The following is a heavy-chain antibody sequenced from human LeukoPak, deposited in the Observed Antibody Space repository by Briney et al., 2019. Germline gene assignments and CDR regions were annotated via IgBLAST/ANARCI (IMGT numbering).Heavy chain of an antibody. Sequence: ASVKVSCKTSGYTFTNYGISWVRHAPGQGLEWMGWVSTSNPHTNYAPKFRGRVIMTIDTSTTTAYLEMRSLTSDDTAVYYCARDRFLWGLGNWFDLWGQGCLVTVTS. CDR2: VSTSNPHT. CDR1: GYTFTNYG. V-gene: IGHV1-18*01. J-gene: IGHJ5*02. CDR3: ARDRFLWGLGNWFDL. D-gene: IGHD3-3*01.